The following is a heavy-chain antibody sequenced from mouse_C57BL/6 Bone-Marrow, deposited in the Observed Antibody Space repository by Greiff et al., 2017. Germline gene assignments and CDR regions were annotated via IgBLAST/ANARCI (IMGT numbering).Heavy chain of an antibody. CDR1: GYTFTDYY. CDR3: AREVSYAYYYAMDY. D-gene: IGHD1-1*01. V-gene: IGHV1-26*01. J-gene: IGHJ4*01. Sequence: EVQLQQSGPELVKPGASVKISCKASGYTFTDYYMNWVKQSHGKSLEWIGDINPNNGGTSYKQKFKGKATLTVDKSSSTAYMELRSLTSEDSAVYYCAREVSYAYYYAMDYWGQGTSVTVSS. CDR2: INPNNGGT.